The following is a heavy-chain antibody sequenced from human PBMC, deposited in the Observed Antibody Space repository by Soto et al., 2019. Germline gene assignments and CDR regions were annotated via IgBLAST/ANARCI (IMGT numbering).Heavy chain of an antibody. CDR1: GGSISSGGYY. CDR3: SRFPYYDILTGYYHYYGMDV. Sequence: SETLSLTCTVSGGSISSGGYYWSWIRQHPGKGLEWIGYIFYSGTTYYNPSLKSRVTISVDTSKNQFSLKLSSVTAADTAVYYCSRFPYYDILTGYYHYYGMDVWGQGTTVTVSS. V-gene: IGHV4-31*03. CDR2: IFYSGTT. D-gene: IGHD3-9*01. J-gene: IGHJ6*02.